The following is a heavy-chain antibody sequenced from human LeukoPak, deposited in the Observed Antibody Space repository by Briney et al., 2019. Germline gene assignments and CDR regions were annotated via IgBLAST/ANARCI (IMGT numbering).Heavy chain of an antibody. V-gene: IGHV4-31*03. CDR3: ARDRGSVGYCSGGSCYDPDAFDI. Sequence: SQTLSLTCTVSGGSISSGGYYWSWIRQHPGKGLEWIGYIYYSGSTSYNPSLKSRVTISVDTSKNQFSLKLSSVTAADTAVYYCARDRGSVGYCSGGSCYDPDAFDIWGQGTMVTVSS. J-gene: IGHJ3*02. CDR2: IYYSGST. D-gene: IGHD2-15*01. CDR1: GGSISSGGYY.